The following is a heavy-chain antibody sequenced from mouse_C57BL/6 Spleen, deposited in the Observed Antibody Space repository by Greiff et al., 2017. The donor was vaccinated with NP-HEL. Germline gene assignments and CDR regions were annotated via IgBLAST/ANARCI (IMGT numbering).Heavy chain of an antibody. CDR3: ARVEGQLRLYFDY. Sequence: EVHLVESEGGLVQPGSSMKLSCTASGFTFSDYYMAWVRQVPEKGLEWVANINYDGSSTYYLDSLKSRFIISRDNAKNILYLQMSSLKSEDTATYYCARVEGQLRLYFDYWGQGTTLTVSS. J-gene: IGHJ2*01. CDR1: GFTFSDYY. V-gene: IGHV5-16*01. D-gene: IGHD3-2*02. CDR2: INYDGSST.